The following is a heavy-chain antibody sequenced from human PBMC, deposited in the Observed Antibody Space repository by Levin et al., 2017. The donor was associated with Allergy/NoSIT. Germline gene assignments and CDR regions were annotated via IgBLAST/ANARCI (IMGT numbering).Heavy chain of an antibody. Sequence: GGSLRLSCAASGFTFSSYGMHWVRQAPGKGLEWVAVISYDGSNKYYADSVKGRFTISRDNSKNTLYLQMNSLRAEDTAVYYCAKSSRGYGSGSLDYWGQGTLVTVSS. CDR2: ISYDGSNK. CDR1: GFTFSSYG. D-gene: IGHD3-10*01. J-gene: IGHJ4*02. V-gene: IGHV3-30*18. CDR3: AKSSRGYGSGSLDY.